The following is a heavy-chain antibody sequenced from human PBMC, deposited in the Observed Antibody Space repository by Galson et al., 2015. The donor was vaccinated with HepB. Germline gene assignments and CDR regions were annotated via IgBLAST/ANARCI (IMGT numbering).Heavy chain of an antibody. CDR3: ARERVAGPRGDYWYFDL. J-gene: IGHJ2*01. CDR2: ISYDGSNK. Sequence: SLRLSCAASGFTFSSYAMHWVRQAPGKGLEWVAVISYDGSNKYYAGSVKGRFTISRDNSKNTLYLQMNSLRAEDTAVYYCARERVAGPRGDYWYFDLWGRGTLVTVSS. V-gene: IGHV3-30-3*01. CDR1: GFTFSSYA. D-gene: IGHD1-14*01.